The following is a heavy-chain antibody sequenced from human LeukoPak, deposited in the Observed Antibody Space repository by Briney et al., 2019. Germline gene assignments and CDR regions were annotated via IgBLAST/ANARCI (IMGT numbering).Heavy chain of an antibody. V-gene: IGHV4-30-2*01. D-gene: IGHD3-9*01. CDR2: IYHSGST. J-gene: IGHJ4*02. CDR1: GGSISSGGYY. CDR3: ATSLRYFALFDY. Sequence: SETLSLTCTVSGGSISSGGYYWSCIRQPPGKGLEWIGYIYHSGSTYYNPSLKSRVTISVDRSKNQFSLKLSSVTAADTAVYYCATSLRYFALFDYWGQGTLVTVSS.